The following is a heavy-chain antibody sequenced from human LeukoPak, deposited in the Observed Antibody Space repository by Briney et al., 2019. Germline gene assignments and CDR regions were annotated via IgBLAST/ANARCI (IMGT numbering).Heavy chain of an antibody. CDR2: MYPGDSDT. J-gene: IGHJ4*02. CDR3: ARSSGFGSGSPYYFDS. Sequence: GESLKISCKGSGYSFTHYWIGWVRQMPGEGLEWMGIMYPGDSDTKYSPSFQGHVTISADKSIGTAYLQWSSLKASDTAMYYCARSSGFGSGSPYYFDSWGQGTLVTVSS. D-gene: IGHD3-10*01. CDR1: GYSFTHYW. V-gene: IGHV5-51*01.